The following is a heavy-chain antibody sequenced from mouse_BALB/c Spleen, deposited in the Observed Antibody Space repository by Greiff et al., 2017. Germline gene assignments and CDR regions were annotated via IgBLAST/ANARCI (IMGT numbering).Heavy chain of an antibody. D-gene: IGHD1-1*01. V-gene: IGHV2-6-7*01. J-gene: IGHJ1*01. Sequence: VQLVESGPGLVAPSQSLSITCTVSGFSLTGYGVNWVRQPPGKGLEWLGMIWGDGSTDYNSALKSRLSISKDNSKSQVFLKMNSLQTDDTARYYCARDRHYGSSAYWYFDVWGAGTTVTVSS. CDR1: GFSLTGYG. CDR3: ARDRHYGSSAYWYFDV. CDR2: IWGDGST.